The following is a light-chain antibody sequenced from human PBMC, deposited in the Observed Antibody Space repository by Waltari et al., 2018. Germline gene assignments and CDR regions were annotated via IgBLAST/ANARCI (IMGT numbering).Light chain of an antibody. CDR1: RSNIGNNS. J-gene: IGLJ3*02. CDR3: SSWDDSLNGPA. Sequence: QSVLTQPPSASGTPGQRVTISCSGSRSNIGNNSVNWYQQLPRTAPKLLMYNTNQRPAGGPDGFAGSGSGTSAALAISGLQSEDEGDYDCSSWDDSLNGPAFGGGTKVTVL. V-gene: IGLV1-44*01. CDR2: NTN.